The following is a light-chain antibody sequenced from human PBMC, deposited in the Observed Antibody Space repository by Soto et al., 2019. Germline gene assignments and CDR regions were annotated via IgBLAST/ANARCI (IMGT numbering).Light chain of an antibody. J-gene: IGKJ1*01. Sequence: EIVMTHSPATLSVSPGEGATLSSRASQSVSSYLAWYQQKPGQAPRLLIYDASNRATGIPARFSGSGSGTDFTLTISRLEPEDFAVYYCQQYGSSGTFGQGTKVDIK. CDR2: DAS. CDR3: QQYGSSGT. CDR1: QSVSSY. V-gene: IGKV3-20*01.